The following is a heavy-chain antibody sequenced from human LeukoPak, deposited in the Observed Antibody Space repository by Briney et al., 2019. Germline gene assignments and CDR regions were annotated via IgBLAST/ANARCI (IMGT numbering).Heavy chain of an antibody. J-gene: IGHJ4*02. CDR3: AAFRDGFNWHLDY. CDR1: GGSISSYY. CDR2: IYYSGST. Sequence: TSETLSLTCTVSGGSISSYYWSWIRQPPGKGLEWIGYIYYSGSTNYNPSLKSRVTISVDTSKNQFSLKLSSVTAADTAVYYCAAFRDGFNWHLDYWGQGTLVTVSS. D-gene: IGHD5-24*01. V-gene: IGHV4-59*01.